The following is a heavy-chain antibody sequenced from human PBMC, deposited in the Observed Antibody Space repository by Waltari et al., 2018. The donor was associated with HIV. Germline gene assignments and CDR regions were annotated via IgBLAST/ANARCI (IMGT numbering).Heavy chain of an antibody. J-gene: IGHJ4*02. CDR1: GGSFSGYH. Sequence: QVQLQQWGAGLLKPSETLSLTCAVYGGSFSGYHWSWLRQPPGKGLEWIGEINHSGSTNYNPSLKSRVTISVDTSKNQFSLKLSSVTAADTAVYYCASQRGMATIRAFDYWGQGTLVTVSS. CDR2: INHSGST. V-gene: IGHV4-34*01. CDR3: ASQRGMATIRAFDY. D-gene: IGHD5-12*01.